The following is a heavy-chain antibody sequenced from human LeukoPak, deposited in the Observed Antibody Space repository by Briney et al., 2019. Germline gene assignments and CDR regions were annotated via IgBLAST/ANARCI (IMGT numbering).Heavy chain of an antibody. CDR3: ARYSSGWYYFDY. D-gene: IGHD6-19*01. J-gene: IGHJ4*02. CDR1: GGSISSSSYY. CDR2: IYYSGCT. V-gene: IGHV4-39*01. Sequence: SQTLSLTCTVSGGSISSSSYYWGWIRQPPGKGLEWIGSIYYSGCTYYNPSLKSRVTISVDTSKNQFSLKLSSVTAADTAVYYCARYSSGWYYFDYWGQGTLVTVSS.